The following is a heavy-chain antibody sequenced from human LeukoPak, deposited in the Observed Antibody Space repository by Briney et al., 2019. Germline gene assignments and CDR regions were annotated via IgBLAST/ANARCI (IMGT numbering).Heavy chain of an antibody. CDR2: IKSDGSST. Sequence: GGSLRLSCAASEFTFSSYNMNWVRQAPGKGLVWVSRIKSDGSSTSYADSVKGRFTISRDNAKNTLWLQMNSLRAEDTAVYYCAELGITMIGGVWGKGTTVTISS. V-gene: IGHV3-74*01. D-gene: IGHD3-10*02. J-gene: IGHJ6*04. CDR3: AELGITMIGGV. CDR1: EFTFSSYN.